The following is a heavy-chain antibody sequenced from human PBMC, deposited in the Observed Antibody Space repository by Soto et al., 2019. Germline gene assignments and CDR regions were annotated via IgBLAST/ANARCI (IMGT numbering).Heavy chain of an antibody. V-gene: IGHV1-2*02. Sequence: ASVKVSCKASGYTFIGYYTHWVRQAPGQGLEWMGWMNPKSGGTYFAQKFQGRVTLTRDTSISTAYMEVNRLRSDDTAVYYCTREYIEFRDGLYDAFAIWGQGKTVTVSS. CDR3: TREYIEFRDGLYDAFAI. CDR2: MNPKSGGT. CDR1: GYTFIGYY. J-gene: IGHJ3*02. D-gene: IGHD2-15*01.